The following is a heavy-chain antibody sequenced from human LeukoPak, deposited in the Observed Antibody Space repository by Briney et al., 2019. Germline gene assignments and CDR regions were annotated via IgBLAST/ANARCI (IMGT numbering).Heavy chain of an antibody. J-gene: IGHJ4*02. CDR1: GFTFSSYA. Sequence: QSGGSLRPSCAASGFTFSSYAMHWVRQAPGKGLEWVAFIRSDGSNKSYADSVKGRFTISRDNAKNSLYLQMNSLRAEDTAVYYCARDPGWGYYGSGAFDYWGQGTLVTVSS. V-gene: IGHV3-30*02. CDR2: IRSDGSNK. D-gene: IGHD3-10*01. CDR3: ARDPGWGYYGSGAFDY.